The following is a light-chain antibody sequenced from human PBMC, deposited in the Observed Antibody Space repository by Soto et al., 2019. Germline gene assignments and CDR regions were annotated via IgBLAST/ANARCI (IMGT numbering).Light chain of an antibody. CDR1: QSISSG. V-gene: IGKV1-5*01. CDR3: QQYNSYPWT. CDR2: DAS. Sequence: IQMTQSPSSLSASIGVRVTIACRASQSISSGLAWYQQKPGKAPKLLIYDASSLESGVPSRFSGSGSGTEFTLTISSLQPYDFATYQCQQYNSYPWTFGQGSKVDIK. J-gene: IGKJ1*01.